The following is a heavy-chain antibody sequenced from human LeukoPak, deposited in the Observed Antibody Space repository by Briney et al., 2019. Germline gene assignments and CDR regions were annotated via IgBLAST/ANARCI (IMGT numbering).Heavy chain of an antibody. CDR1: GFTFSRYW. D-gene: IGHD5-12*01. CDR2: IDEYGTTI. J-gene: IGHJ4*02. Sequence: GGSLRLSCAASGFTFSRYWMHWVRLAPGKGLVWVSRIDEYGTTINYADSVKGRFTISRNNAGDTLFLQMNSLRAEDTGVYYCATDLSGRQDYWGQGTLVTVSS. V-gene: IGHV3-74*01. CDR3: ATDLSGRQDY.